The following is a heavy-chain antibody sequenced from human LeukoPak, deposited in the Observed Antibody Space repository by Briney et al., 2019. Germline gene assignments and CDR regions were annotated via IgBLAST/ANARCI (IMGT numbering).Heavy chain of an antibody. V-gene: IGHV3-23*01. J-gene: IGHJ4*02. CDR2: IDGRGGST. CDR1: GFTFSSYA. Sequence: GGSLRVSCAASGFTFSSYAMRWVRQDPGKGLEWVSTIDGRGGSTFSADSVKGRFTISRDNSKNTLYVQMNSLRAEDTAVYYCAKGHYYGSGSLDYWGQGTLVTVSS. CDR3: AKGHYYGSGSLDY. D-gene: IGHD3-10*01.